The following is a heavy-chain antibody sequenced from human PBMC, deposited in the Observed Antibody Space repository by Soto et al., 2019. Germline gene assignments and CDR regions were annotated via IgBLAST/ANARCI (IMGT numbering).Heavy chain of an antibody. V-gene: IGHV4-4*07. CDR2: IYTSGST. Sequence: SETLSLSCTVSGGSISSYYWSWIRQPAGKGLEWIGRIYTSGSTNYNPSLKSRVTMSVDTSKDQFSLKLSSVTAADTAVYYCAKTRGYCSGGSCYPDYYGMDVWGQGTTVTVSS. CDR3: AKTRGYCSGGSCYPDYYGMDV. D-gene: IGHD2-15*01. J-gene: IGHJ6*02. CDR1: GGSISSYY.